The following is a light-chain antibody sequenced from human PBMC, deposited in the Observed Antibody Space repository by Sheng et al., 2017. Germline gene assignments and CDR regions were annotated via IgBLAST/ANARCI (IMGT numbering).Light chain of an antibody. J-gene: IGKJ1*01. CDR3: QQYGSSPRT. CDR2: GVS. CDR1: QSVRSN. V-gene: IGKV3-15*01. Sequence: EIVMTQSPATLSVSPGERATLSCRASQSVRSNFLAWYQQKPGQAPRLLIYGVSTRATGIPDRFIGSGSGTEFTLTISSLQSEDFAVYYCQQYGSSPRTFGQGTKVEIK.